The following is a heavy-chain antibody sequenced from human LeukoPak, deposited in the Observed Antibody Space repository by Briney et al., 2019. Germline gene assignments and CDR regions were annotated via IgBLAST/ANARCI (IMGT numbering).Heavy chain of an antibody. Sequence: GESLKISCKGSGYSFTNYWIGWVRQMPGKGLEWMGIIHSADSNTKYSPSFQGQVTISPDKSISTAYLQWSGLKASDTAMYYCAGARHGDYRWDYWGQGTLVTVSS. D-gene: IGHD4-17*01. CDR2: IHSADSNT. V-gene: IGHV5-51*01. J-gene: IGHJ4*02. CDR1: GYSFTNYW. CDR3: AGARHGDYRWDY.